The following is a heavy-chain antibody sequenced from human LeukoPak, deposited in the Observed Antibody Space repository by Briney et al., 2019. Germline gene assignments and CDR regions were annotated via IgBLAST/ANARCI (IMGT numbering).Heavy chain of an antibody. Sequence: GGSLRLSCVASGFTFSSYWMHWVRQDPRKGLDWVALIWYDGTNIKYVESVKGRFTISRDNSKNTVFLQMSSLRAEDTAMYYCVRDHDYGGKGPFDYWGQGALVTVSS. V-gene: IGHV3-33*08. CDR3: VRDHDYGGKGPFDY. D-gene: IGHD4-23*01. CDR2: IWYDGTNI. J-gene: IGHJ4*02. CDR1: GFTFSSYW.